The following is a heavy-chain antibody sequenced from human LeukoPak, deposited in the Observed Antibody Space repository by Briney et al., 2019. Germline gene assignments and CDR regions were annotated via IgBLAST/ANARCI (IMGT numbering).Heavy chain of an antibody. CDR2: IYYSGST. V-gene: IGHV4-59*01. CDR1: GGSISSYY. J-gene: IGHJ4*02. CDR3: ASSLSSGYYYKLDY. D-gene: IGHD3-22*01. Sequence: SETLSLTCTVPGGSISSYYWSWIRQPPGKGLEWIGYIYYSGSTNYNPSLKSRVTISVDTSKNQFSLKLSSVTAADTAVYYCASSLSSGYYYKLDYWGQGTLVTVSS.